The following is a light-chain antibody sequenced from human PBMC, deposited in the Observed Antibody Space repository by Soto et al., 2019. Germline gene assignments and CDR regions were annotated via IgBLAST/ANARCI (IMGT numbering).Light chain of an antibody. CDR2: GAS. J-gene: IGKJ2*01. Sequence: EIVLTQSPGTLSFSPGERATLSCRASQSVSSSYLAWYQQKPGQAPRLLIYGASRRATGIPDRFSGSGSGTDFTLTISRLEPEDFAMYYCQQYGSSTYTFGQGTKVDIX. CDR3: QQYGSSTYT. CDR1: QSVSSSY. V-gene: IGKV3-20*01.